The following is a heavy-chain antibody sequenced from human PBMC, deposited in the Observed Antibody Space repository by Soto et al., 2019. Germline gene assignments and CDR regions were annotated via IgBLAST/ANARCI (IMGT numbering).Heavy chain of an antibody. J-gene: IGHJ5*02. D-gene: IGHD6-13*01. CDR3: ARDIAAAGMEDWFDP. V-gene: IGHV4-4*07. CDR2: IYTSGTT. CDR1: GGSISGYY. Sequence: SENLSLTCTVSGGSISGYYWSWIRQPAGKGLEWLGRIYTSGTTNYNPSLKSRITMSVDTSKNQFSLKLSSVTVADTAVYYCARDIAAAGMEDWFDPCGQGTLLP.